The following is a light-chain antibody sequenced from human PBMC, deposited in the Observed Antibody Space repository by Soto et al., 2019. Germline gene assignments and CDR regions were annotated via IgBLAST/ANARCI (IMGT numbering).Light chain of an antibody. CDR3: GTWDSSLSVHV. Sequence: VLTQPPSVSAAPGQKVTISCSGSNSNIGNNYVSWYQQVPGTAPKLLIYDNNKRPSGNPDRFSGSKSGTSATLGISGLQTGDEADYYCGTWDSSLSVHVFGTGTKVTVL. V-gene: IGLV1-51*01. CDR2: DNN. J-gene: IGLJ1*01. CDR1: NSNIGNNY.